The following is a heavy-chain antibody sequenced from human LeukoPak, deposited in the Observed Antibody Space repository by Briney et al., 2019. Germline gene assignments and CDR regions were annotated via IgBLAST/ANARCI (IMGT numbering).Heavy chain of an antibody. CDR3: AREVGGYSSGWTLFDY. CDR1: GGTFSSYV. V-gene: IGHV1-69*05. CDR2: IIPIFGTA. D-gene: IGHD6-19*01. Sequence: SVKVSCKASGGTFSSYVISWVRQAPGQGLEWMGGIIPIFGTANYAQKFQGRVTITTDESTSTAYMELSSLRSEDPAVYYCAREVGGYSSGWTLFDYWGQGTLVTVSS. J-gene: IGHJ4*02.